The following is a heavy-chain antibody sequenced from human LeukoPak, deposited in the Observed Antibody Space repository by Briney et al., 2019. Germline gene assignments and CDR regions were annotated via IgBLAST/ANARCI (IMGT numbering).Heavy chain of an antibody. CDR2: IKQDGSEK. CDR3: ARGYSYGRDY. Sequence: GGSLRLSCAASGFTFSEYAMHWVRQAPGKGLEWVANIKQDGSEKYYVDSVKGRFTISRDNAKNTLYLQMNSLRAEDTAVYYCARGYSYGRDYWGQGTLVTVSS. D-gene: IGHD5-18*01. CDR1: GFTFSEYA. V-gene: IGHV3-7*01. J-gene: IGHJ4*02.